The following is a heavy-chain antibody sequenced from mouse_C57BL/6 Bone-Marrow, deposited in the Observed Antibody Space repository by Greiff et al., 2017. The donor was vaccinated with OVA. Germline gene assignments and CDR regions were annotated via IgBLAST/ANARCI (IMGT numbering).Heavy chain of an antibody. CDR2: IWSGGST. Sequence: QVQLKQSGPGLVQPSQSLSITCTVSGFSLTSYGVHWVRQSPGKGLEWLGVIWSGGSTDYNAAFISRLSISKDNSKSQVFFKMNSLQADDTAIYYCASYYYGSSFFAYWGQGTLVTVSA. D-gene: IGHD1-1*01. V-gene: IGHV2-2*01. CDR1: GFSLTSYG. CDR3: ASYYYGSSFFAY. J-gene: IGHJ3*01.